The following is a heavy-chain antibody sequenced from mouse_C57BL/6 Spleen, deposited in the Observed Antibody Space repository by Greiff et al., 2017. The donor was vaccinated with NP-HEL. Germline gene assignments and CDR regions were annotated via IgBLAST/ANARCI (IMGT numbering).Heavy chain of an antibody. V-gene: IGHV5-9-1*02. CDR1: GFTFSSYA. J-gene: IGHJ2*01. Sequence: EVHLVESGAGLVKPGGSLKLSCAASGFTFSSYAMSWVSQTPEQRLEWVAYISSGGDYIYYADTVKGRFTIFRDNARNTLYLQMSSMKSEDTAMYYCTRDKNGHYFDDWGQGTTLTVSS. CDR3: TRDKNGHYFDD. CDR2: ISSGGDYI. D-gene: IGHD3-1*01.